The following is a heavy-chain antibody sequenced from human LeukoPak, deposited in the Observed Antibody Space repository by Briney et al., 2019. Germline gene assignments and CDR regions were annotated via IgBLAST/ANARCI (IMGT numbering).Heavy chain of an antibody. V-gene: IGHV3-23*01. CDR3: AKETIFGVVIHPYYFDY. Sequence: GGSLRLSCAASGFTFSSYAMSWVRQAPGKRLEWVSAISGSGGSTYYADSVKGRFTISRDNSKNTLYLQMNSLRTEDTAVYYCAKETIFGVVIHPYYFDYWGQGTLVTVSS. J-gene: IGHJ4*02. D-gene: IGHD3-3*01. CDR2: ISGSGGST. CDR1: GFTFSSYA.